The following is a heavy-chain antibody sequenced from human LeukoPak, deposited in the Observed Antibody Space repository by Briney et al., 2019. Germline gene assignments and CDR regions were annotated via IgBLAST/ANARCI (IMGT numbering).Heavy chain of an antibody. V-gene: IGHV3-7*01. CDR1: GFTFSNSW. D-gene: IGHD6-13*01. CDR2: IKPDGSAQ. Sequence: GGSLRLSCAASGFTFSNSWMSWVRQAPGKGLEWVATIKPDGSAQYYVDSVKGRFTISRDNAKNSLFLQINSLRAEDTAVYYCAKPRSGIAAPGTPLGYWGQGTLVTVSS. CDR3: AKPRSGIAAPGTPLGY. J-gene: IGHJ4*02.